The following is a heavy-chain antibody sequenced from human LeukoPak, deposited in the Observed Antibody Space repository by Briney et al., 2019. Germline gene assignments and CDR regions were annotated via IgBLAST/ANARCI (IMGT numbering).Heavy chain of an antibody. CDR1: GGSISSGGYY. J-gene: IGHJ4*02. V-gene: IGHV4-31*03. CDR2: IYYSGST. CDR3: AAMSGYSYGYGFDY. Sequence: SETLSLTCTVSGGSISSGGYYWSWIRQHPGTGLEWIGYIYYSGSTYYNPSLKSRVTISVVTSKNQFSLKLSSVTAADTAVYYCAAMSGYSYGYGFDYWGQGTLVTVSS. D-gene: IGHD5-18*01.